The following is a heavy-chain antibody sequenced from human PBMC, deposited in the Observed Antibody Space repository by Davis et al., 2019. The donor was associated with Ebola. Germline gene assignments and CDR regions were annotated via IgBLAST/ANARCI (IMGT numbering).Heavy chain of an antibody. CDR1: GFTFSNAW. Sequence: GESLKISCAASGFTFSNAWMSWVRQAPGKGLEWVGRIKSKTDGGTTDYAAPVKGRFTISRDDSKNTLYLQMNSLKTEDTAVYYCTTFYYDSSGPRVWHMDVWGQGTTVTVSS. J-gene: IGHJ6*02. D-gene: IGHD3-22*01. V-gene: IGHV3-15*01. CDR2: IKSKTDGGTT. CDR3: TTFYYDSSGPRVWHMDV.